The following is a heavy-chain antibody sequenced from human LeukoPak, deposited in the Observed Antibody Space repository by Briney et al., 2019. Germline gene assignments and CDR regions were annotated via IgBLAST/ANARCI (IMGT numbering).Heavy chain of an antibody. CDR1: GYSFTNYW. D-gene: IGHD4-17*01. CDR2: IYPGDSDT. CDR3: ATTYYGDYVFLCY. J-gene: IGHJ4*02. Sequence: GESLKISCKGSGYSFTNYWIGWVRQMPGKGLAWMGSIYPGDSDTRYSPSFQGHVTISADKSISTAYLQLSSLKAADTAMHYCATTYYGDYVFLCYWGQGTLVTVSS. V-gene: IGHV5-51*01.